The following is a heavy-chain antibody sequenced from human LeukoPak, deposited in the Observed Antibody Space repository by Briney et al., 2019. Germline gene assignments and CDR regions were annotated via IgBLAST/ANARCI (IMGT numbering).Heavy chain of an antibody. V-gene: IGHV3-9*01. CDR3: ARASSGYEDGFDY. Sequence: GRSLRLSCAASGFTFDDYAMHWVRQAPGKGLEWVSGISWNSGSIGYADSVKGRFTISRDNAKNSLYLHMNSLRAEDTAVYYCARASSGYEDGFDYWGQGTLVTVSS. CDR2: ISWNSGSI. D-gene: IGHD5-12*01. CDR1: GFTFDDYA. J-gene: IGHJ4*02.